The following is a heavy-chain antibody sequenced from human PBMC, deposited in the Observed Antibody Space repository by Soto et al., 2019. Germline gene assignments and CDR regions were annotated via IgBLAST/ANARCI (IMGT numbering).Heavy chain of an antibody. D-gene: IGHD2-8*01. CDR2: ISYDGSNK. CDR3: AKDEWPAPDY. J-gene: IGHJ4*02. V-gene: IGHV3-30*18. CDR1: GFTFSSYG. Sequence: SGGSLRLSCAASGFTFSSYGMHWVRQAPGKGLEWVAVISYDGSNKYYADSVKGRFTISRDNSKNTLYLQMNSLRAEDTAVYYCAKDEWPAPDYWGQGTLVTVSS.